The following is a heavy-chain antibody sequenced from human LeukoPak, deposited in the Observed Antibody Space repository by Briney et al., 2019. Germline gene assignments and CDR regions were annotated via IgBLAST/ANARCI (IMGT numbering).Heavy chain of an antibody. V-gene: IGHV3-9*01. CDR1: GFTFDDYA. CDR3: ARWTIAVAGTRWGAFDI. D-gene: IGHD6-19*01. Sequence: GGSLRLSCAASGFTFDDYAMHWVRQAPGKGLEWVSGISWNSGSIGYADSVKGRFTISRDNAKNSLYLQMNSLRAEDTAVYYCARWTIAVAGTRWGAFDIWGQGTMVTVSS. CDR2: ISWNSGSI. J-gene: IGHJ3*02.